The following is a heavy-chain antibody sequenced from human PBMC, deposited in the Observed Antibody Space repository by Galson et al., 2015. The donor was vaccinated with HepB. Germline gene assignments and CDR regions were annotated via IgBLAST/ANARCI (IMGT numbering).Heavy chain of an antibody. CDR1: GYRFTNYW. V-gene: IGHV5-51*01. CDR3: VRLDSSAYYGDN. D-gene: IGHD3-22*01. Sequence: QSGAEVKKPGDPLKISCKGSGYRFTNYWIGWVRQMPGKGLEWMGIIYPGDSDTRYRPSFQGQVTISVDKSISTVYLQWSSLKASDTAMYYCVRLDSSAYYGDNWGQGTLVIVSS. J-gene: IGHJ4*02. CDR2: IYPGDSDT.